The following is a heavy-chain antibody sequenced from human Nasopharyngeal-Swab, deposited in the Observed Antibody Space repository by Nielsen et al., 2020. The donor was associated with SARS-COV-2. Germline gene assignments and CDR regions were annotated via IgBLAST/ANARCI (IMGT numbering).Heavy chain of an antibody. CDR2: IYSGGST. CDR1: GFTVSSNY. J-gene: IGHJ4*02. Sequence: GESLKISCAASGFTVSSNYMSWVRQAPGKGLEWVSVIYSGGSTYYADSVKGRFTISRDNSKNTLYLQMNSLRAEDTAVYYCAKGSGSYPFDYWGQGTLVTVSS. CDR3: AKGSGSYPFDY. V-gene: IGHV3-66*01. D-gene: IGHD1-26*01.